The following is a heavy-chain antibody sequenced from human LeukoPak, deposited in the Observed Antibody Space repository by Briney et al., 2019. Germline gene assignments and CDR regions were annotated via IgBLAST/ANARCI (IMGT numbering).Heavy chain of an antibody. CDR2: IYYSGST. Sequence: SETLSLTCTVAGGSISSSSYYWGWIRQPPGKGLEWIGSIYYSGSTYYNPSLKSRVTISVDTSKNQFSLKLSSVTAADTAVYYCARFSLGADLNYLDYWGQGTLVTVSS. CDR1: GGSISSSSYY. V-gene: IGHV4-39*01. CDR3: ARFSLGADLNYLDY. J-gene: IGHJ4*02. D-gene: IGHD1-26*01.